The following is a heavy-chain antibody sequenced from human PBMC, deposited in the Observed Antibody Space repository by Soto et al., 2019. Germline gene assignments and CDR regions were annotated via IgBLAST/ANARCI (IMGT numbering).Heavy chain of an antibody. D-gene: IGHD1-1*01. CDR3: AAGPDNRNLEY. Sequence: QVQLQESGPGLVKPSQTLSLTCTVSGGSVSNGDYYCTWIRQPPGEGLEWIGYIYYSGTTYYNPSLKSRVNISLDRSKNQFSLNLNSVTAADTAVYYCAAGPDNRNLEYWGQGSLVIVSS. CDR1: GGSVSNGDYY. V-gene: IGHV4-30-4*01. CDR2: IYYSGTT. J-gene: IGHJ4*02.